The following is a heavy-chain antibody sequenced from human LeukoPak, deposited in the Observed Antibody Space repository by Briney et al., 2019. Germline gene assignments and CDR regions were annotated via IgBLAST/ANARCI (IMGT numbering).Heavy chain of an antibody. CDR2: ISAHNGNT. V-gene: IGHV1-18*01. CDR1: GYTFTSYG. J-gene: IGHJ5*02. CDR3: ARGLVPAAICWWFDP. Sequence: ASVKVSCKASGYTFTSYGISWVRQAPGQGLEWIGWISAHNGNTNYAPKLQGRVTMTTDTSTSTAYMELRSLRSDDTAVYYCARGLVPAAICWWFDPWGQGTLVTVSS. D-gene: IGHD2-2*02.